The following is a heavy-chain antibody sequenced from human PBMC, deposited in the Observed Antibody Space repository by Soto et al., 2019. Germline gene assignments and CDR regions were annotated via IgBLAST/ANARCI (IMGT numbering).Heavy chain of an antibody. V-gene: IGHV3-74*01. CDR2: INSDGSST. CDR3: ARVGYSSTRGYYYYYMDV. D-gene: IGHD6-13*01. J-gene: IGHJ6*03. CDR1: GFTFSSYW. Sequence: PGGSLRLSCAASGFTFSSYWMHWVRQAPGKGLVWVSRINSDGSSTSYADSVKGRFTISRDNAKNTLYLQMNSLRAEDTAVYYCARVGYSSTRGYYYYYMDVWGKGTTVTVSS.